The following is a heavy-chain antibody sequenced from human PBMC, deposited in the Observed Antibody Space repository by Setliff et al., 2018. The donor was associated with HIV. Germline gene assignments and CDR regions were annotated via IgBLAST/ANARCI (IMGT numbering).Heavy chain of an antibody. V-gene: IGHV1-2*02. CDR3: ARVLSVTMIRGARGY. Sequence: ASVKVSCKASGYTFAAYYIHWLRQAPGQGLEWMGWINPGSGDTNYAQKFQGRVTMTSDTSTRTVYMELSSLTSDDTAVYFCARVLSVTMIRGARGYWGQGTLVTVSS. CDR1: GYTFAAYY. D-gene: IGHD3-10*01. CDR2: INPGSGDT. J-gene: IGHJ4*02.